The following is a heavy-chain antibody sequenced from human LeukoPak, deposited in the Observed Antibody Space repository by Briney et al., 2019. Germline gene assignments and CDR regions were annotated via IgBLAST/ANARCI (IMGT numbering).Heavy chain of an antibody. CDR1: GFTFSSYG. V-gene: IGHV3-30*02. J-gene: IGHJ4*02. D-gene: IGHD2-21*01. Sequence: GGSLRLSCAASGFTFSSYGMHWVRQAPGKGLEWVAFIRYDGSNKYYADSVKGRFTISRDNSKNTLYLQMNSLRAEDTAVYYCAKVGIHCGGDCLTYFDYWGQGTLVTVSS. CDR2: IRYDGSNK. CDR3: AKVGIHCGGDCLTYFDY.